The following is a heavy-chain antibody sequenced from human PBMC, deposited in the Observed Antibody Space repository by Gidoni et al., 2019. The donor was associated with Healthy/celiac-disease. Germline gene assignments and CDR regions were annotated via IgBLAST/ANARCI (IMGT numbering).Heavy chain of an antibody. Sequence: QVQLQQWGAGLFKPSETLSLTCAVYGGSFSGYYWSWIRQPPGKGLEWIGEINHSGSTNYNPSLKSRVTISVDTSKNQFSLKLSSVTAADTAVYYCARGRGYSGYYGWFDPWGQGTLVTVSS. J-gene: IGHJ5*02. CDR1: GGSFSGYY. CDR2: INHSGST. CDR3: ARGRGYSGYYGWFDP. V-gene: IGHV4-34*01. D-gene: IGHD5-12*01.